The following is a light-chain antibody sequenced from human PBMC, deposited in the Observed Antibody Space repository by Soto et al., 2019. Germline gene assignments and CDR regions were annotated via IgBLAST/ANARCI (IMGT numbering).Light chain of an antibody. V-gene: IGKV3D-15*01. CDR1: QSISNN. CDR2: DSS. CDR3: QQYHKWPPIT. Sequence: EIVMTQSPATLSVSPGERATLSCRASQSISNNLAWYQQEPGQAPRLLIFDSSTRATGIPTRFSGSGSGTEFTLTISSLQSEDFAIYYCQQYHKWPPITFGQGTRLEIK. J-gene: IGKJ5*01.